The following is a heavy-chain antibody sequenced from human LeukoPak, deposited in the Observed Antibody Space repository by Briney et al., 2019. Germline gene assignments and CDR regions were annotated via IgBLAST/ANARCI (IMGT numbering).Heavy chain of an antibody. CDR1: GGSISSGDYY. CDR3: ASVPRYCSGGSCYSRAVY. Sequence: PSETLSLTCTVSGGSISSGDYYWSWIRQPPGKGLEWIGYIYYSGSTYYNPSLKSRVTISVDTSKNQFSLKLSSVTAADTAVYYCASVPRYCSGGSCYSRAVYWGQGTLVTVSS. J-gene: IGHJ4*02. V-gene: IGHV4-30-4*01. D-gene: IGHD2-15*01. CDR2: IYYSGST.